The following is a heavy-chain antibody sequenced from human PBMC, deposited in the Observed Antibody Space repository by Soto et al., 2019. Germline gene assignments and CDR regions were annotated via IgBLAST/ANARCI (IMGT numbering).Heavy chain of an antibody. V-gene: IGHV1-18*01. J-gene: IGHJ4*02. CDR2: ISAYTGNT. CDR3: ARRLTTGEIDY. Sequence: QVQLVQSGGEVKKPGASVKVSCKASGYIFNSFGISWVRQAPGQGLEWMGWISAYTGNTKYAQNFQGRVTMTTDTATSTAYMERRSLRSDDTAVYYCARRLTTGEIDYWGQGTLVTVSS. CDR1: GYIFNSFG. D-gene: IGHD4-17*01.